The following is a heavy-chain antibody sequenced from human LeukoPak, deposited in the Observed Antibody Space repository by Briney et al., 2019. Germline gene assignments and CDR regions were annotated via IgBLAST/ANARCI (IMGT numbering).Heavy chain of an antibody. CDR2: IYYSGST. V-gene: IGHV4-59*01. CDR1: GGSISSYY. Sequence: PSETLSLTCTVSGGSISSYYWSWIRQPPGKGLEWIGYIYYSGSTNYNPSLKSRVTISVDTSKNQFSLKVKSVTAADTAVYYCARFDDDLYFQYWGQGTLVTVSS. CDR3: ARFDDDLYFQY. D-gene: IGHD3/OR15-3a*01. J-gene: IGHJ1*01.